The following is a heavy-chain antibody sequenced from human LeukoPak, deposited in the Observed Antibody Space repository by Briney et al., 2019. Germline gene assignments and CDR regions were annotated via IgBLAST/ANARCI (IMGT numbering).Heavy chain of an antibody. Sequence: ASVKVSCKASGYTLTDYYMHWVRQAPGQGLEWMGRINPNSGGTNYAQKFQGRVTMTRDTSISTVYMELSRLRSDDTAVYYCARVNINNWHSCDYWGQGTLVTVSS. D-gene: IGHD1-1*01. V-gene: IGHV1-2*06. CDR2: INPNSGGT. CDR1: GYTLTDYY. CDR3: ARVNINNWHSCDY. J-gene: IGHJ4*02.